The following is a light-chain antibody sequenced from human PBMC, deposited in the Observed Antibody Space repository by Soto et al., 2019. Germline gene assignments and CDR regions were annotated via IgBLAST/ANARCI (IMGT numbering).Light chain of an antibody. J-gene: IGKJ3*01. CDR2: GAS. CDR1: RSFRTTH. V-gene: IGKV3-20*01. Sequence: VLTQSPGTLSLSPGERSTLSCRARRSFRTTHLAWYQQKPGRAPRHLLYGASARATGIPDRFGGSGSGTDFNLTISIVEPEDFAVYYCQQYGSSPWFSFGPGTKVDIK. CDR3: QQYGSSPWFS.